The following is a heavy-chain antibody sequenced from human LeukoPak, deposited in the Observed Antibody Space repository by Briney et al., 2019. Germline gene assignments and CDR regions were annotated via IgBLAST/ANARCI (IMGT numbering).Heavy chain of an antibody. J-gene: IGHJ4*02. CDR3: ARDGGIIVVHGYFDY. Sequence: GASVKVSCKASGYTFTSFGISGVRQAPGKGLEWREWISAYNGNTNYAQKLQSRVTMTTDTSTSTAYMELRSLRSDDTAVYYCARDGGIIVVHGYFDYWGQGTLVTVSS. D-gene: IGHD1-26*01. V-gene: IGHV1-18*01. CDR2: ISAYNGNT. CDR1: GYTFTSFG.